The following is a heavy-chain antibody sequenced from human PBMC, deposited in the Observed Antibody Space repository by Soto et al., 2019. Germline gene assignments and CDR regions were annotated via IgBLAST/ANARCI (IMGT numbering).Heavy chain of an antibody. CDR2: ISAYNGNT. CDR3: ARDRLWDYGDYGIDY. Sequence: GASVKVSCKASGYTFTSYGISWVRQAPGQGLEWMGWISAYNGNTNYAQKLQGRVTMTTDTSTSTAYMELRSLRSDDTAVYYCARDRLWDYGDYGIDYWGQGTLVTVSS. J-gene: IGHJ4*02. CDR1: GYTFTSYG. V-gene: IGHV1-18*01. D-gene: IGHD4-17*01.